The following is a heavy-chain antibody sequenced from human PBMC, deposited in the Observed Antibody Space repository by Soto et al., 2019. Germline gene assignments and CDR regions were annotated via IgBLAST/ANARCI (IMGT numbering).Heavy chain of an antibody. D-gene: IGHD6-13*01. Sequence: ASVKVSCKASGYTFTSYAMHWVRQAPGQRLAWMGWINAGNGNTKYSQKFQGRVTITRDTSASTAYMELSSLRSEDTAVYYCARVMGLHSSSCLDYWGQGTLVTVSS. J-gene: IGHJ4*02. CDR1: GYTFTSYA. CDR2: INAGNGNT. CDR3: ARVMGLHSSSCLDY. V-gene: IGHV1-3*01.